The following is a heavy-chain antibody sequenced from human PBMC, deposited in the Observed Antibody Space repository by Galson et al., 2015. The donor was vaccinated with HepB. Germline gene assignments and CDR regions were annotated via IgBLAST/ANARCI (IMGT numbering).Heavy chain of an antibody. CDR1: GYTFTSYA. Sequence: SVKVSCKASGYTFTSYAMHWVRQAPGQRLEWMGWINAGNGNTKYSQKFQGRVTITRDTSASTAYMELSSLRSEDTAVYYCARSYYYYDSSGYYYPDAFDIWGQGTMVTVSS. J-gene: IGHJ3*02. CDR3: ARSYYYYDSSGYYYPDAFDI. D-gene: IGHD3-22*01. V-gene: IGHV1-3*01. CDR2: INAGNGNT.